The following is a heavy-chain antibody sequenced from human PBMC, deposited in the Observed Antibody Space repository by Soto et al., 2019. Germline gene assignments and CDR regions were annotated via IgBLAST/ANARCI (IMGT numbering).Heavy chain of an antibody. D-gene: IGHD6-19*01. CDR1: GYRFTTYG. Sequence: QVPLVQSGADMKKPGASVKVSCRTSGYRFTTYGLSWVRQAPGQGLEWMGWISTYNEKKKYSQKFQGRLTMTTEASTSTAYMELKNLRSDDTSGYYCARDTLVGSRGWEAFYSWGQGTRVTVSS. CDR3: ARDTLVGSRGWEAFYS. CDR2: ISTYNEKK. J-gene: IGHJ4*02. V-gene: IGHV1-18*04.